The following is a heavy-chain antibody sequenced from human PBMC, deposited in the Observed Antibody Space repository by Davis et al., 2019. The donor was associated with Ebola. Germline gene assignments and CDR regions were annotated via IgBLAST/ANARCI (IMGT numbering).Heavy chain of an antibody. Sequence: GESLKISCAASGFTFSSYSMNWVRQAPGKGLAWVSYISSSSSTIYYADSVKGRFTISRDNAKNSLYLQMNSLRDEDAAVCYCARGSSRWYLGYYGTDVWGQGTTVTVSS. V-gene: IGHV3-48*02. J-gene: IGHJ6*02. CDR2: ISSSSSTI. D-gene: IGHD6-13*01. CDR1: GFTFSSYS. CDR3: ARGSSRWYLGYYGTDV.